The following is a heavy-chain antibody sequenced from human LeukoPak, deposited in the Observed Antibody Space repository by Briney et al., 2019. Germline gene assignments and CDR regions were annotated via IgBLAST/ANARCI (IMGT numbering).Heavy chain of an antibody. CDR3: FSWGFVEETATRTDD. V-gene: IGHV4-39*01. CDR1: GGSISSSSHF. D-gene: IGHD2-21*02. Sequence: SETLSLTCTVSGGSISSSSHFWGWIRQPPGKGLEWIGSMYYSGTAYYNPSLKSRITISVDTSKNQLSLKLTSVTAADTSVYYCFSWGFVEETATRTDDWGRGTLVTVSS. J-gene: IGHJ4*02. CDR2: MYYSGTA.